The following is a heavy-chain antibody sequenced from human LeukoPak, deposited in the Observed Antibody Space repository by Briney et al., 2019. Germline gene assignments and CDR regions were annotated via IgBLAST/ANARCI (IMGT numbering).Heavy chain of an antibody. CDR3: ARDPRHTRRITIFGVVPRRYYFDY. J-gene: IGHJ4*02. Sequence: GGSLRLSCAASGFTFSDYYMSWIRQAPGKGLEWVSYISSSGSNIYYADSVKGRFTISRDNAKNSLYLQMNSLRAEDTAVYYCARDPRHTRRITIFGVVPRRYYFDYWGQGTLVTVSS. CDR1: GFTFSDYY. D-gene: IGHD3-3*01. V-gene: IGHV3-11*04. CDR2: ISSSGSNI.